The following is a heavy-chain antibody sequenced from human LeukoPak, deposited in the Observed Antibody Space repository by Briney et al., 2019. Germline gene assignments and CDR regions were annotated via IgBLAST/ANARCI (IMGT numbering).Heavy chain of an antibody. CDR1: GGTFTSYA. Sequence: SVKVSCKASGGTFTSYAISWVRQAPGQGLEWMGGIIPILGTANYAQKFQGRVTITADESTSTAYMELSSLRSEDTAVYYCARETELDAFDIWGQGTMVTVSS. CDR2: IIPILGTA. CDR3: ARETELDAFDI. D-gene: IGHD1-7*01. J-gene: IGHJ3*02. V-gene: IGHV1-69*13.